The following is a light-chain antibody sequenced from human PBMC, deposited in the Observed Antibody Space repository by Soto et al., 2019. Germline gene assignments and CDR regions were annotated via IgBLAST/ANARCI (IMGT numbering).Light chain of an antibody. CDR2: AAS. Sequence: EIVLTQSPGTLSLFPGERATLSCRASQSLTTRHLAWYQQKPGQAPRLLIYAASSRATGIPDRFSGSGSGAAFTLTISRLEPEDFAVYSCQQYGSSPTFVQGTRLEIK. CDR1: QSLTTRH. J-gene: IGKJ5*01. CDR3: QQYGSSPT. V-gene: IGKV3-20*01.